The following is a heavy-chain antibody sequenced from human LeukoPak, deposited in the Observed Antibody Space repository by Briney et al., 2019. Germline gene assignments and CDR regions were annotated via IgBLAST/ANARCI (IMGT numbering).Heavy chain of an antibody. CDR1: GYSISSGYY. Sequence: SETLSLTCAVSGYSISSGYYWSWIRQPPGKGLEWIGEINHSGSTNYNPSLKSRVTISVDTSKNQFSLKLSSVTAADTAVYYCARGRPGILYSWGQGTLVTVSS. D-gene: IGHD2-8*01. CDR3: ARGRPGILYS. V-gene: IGHV4-34*01. CDR2: INHSGST. J-gene: IGHJ4*02.